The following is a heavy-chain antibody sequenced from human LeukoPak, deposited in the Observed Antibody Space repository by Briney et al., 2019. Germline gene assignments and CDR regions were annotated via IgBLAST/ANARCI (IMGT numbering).Heavy chain of an antibody. Sequence: PGGSLRLSCAASGFTFSSYRMNWVRQAPGKGLDGVSSISSSSSYIYYADSVKGRFTISRDNAKNSLYLQMNSLRAEDTAVYYCALDPTGTTRNWFDPWGQGTLVTVSS. D-gene: IGHD1-1*01. CDR2: ISSSSSYI. CDR3: ALDPTGTTRNWFDP. CDR1: GFTFSSYR. V-gene: IGHV3-21*01. J-gene: IGHJ5*02.